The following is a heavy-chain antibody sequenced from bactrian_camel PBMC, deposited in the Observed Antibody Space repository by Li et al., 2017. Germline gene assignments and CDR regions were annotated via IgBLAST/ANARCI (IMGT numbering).Heavy chain of an antibody. V-gene: IGHV3S26*01. CDR2: LDSDGVT. CDR1: GTTYNTYC. Sequence: HVQLVESGGGSVQPGGSLTLSCTLTGTTYNTYCMKWWRQAPGKEREGVASLDSDGVTKYAESVKGQFTISLGNAKNIVYLQMDSLKPEDTGMYFCAVKLGLMDISTLMMGGKDYYAMDYWGKGTQVTVS. D-gene: IGHD1*01. J-gene: IGHJ7*01.